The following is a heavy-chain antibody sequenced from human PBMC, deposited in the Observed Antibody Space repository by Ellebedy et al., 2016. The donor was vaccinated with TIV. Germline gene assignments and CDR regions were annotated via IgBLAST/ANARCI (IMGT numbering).Heavy chain of an antibody. Sequence: GESLKISXAASGFTFSSYSMNWVRQAPGKGLEWVSSISSSSTYIYYADSVKGRFTISRDNSKNSLYLQMNSLRAEDTALYYCAKDTMDVWGQGTTVTVSS. CDR3: AKDTMDV. CDR2: ISSSSTYI. CDR1: GFTFSSYS. V-gene: IGHV3-21*04. J-gene: IGHJ6*02.